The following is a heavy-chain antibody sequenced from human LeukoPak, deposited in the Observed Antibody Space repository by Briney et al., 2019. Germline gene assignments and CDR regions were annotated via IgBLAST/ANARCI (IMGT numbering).Heavy chain of an antibody. J-gene: IGHJ5*02. Sequence: ASVKVSCKASGYTFTASYMHWVRQAPGQGLEWMGWINPNSGGTKFAQKFQGRVTMTRDTSVTTAYMELSRLGSDDTAVYYCARGRGSGTQPLSNWFDPWGQGNLVTVSS. CDR3: ARGRGSGTQPLSNWFDP. CDR2: INPNSGGT. D-gene: IGHD3-10*01. CDR1: GYTFTASY. V-gene: IGHV1-2*02.